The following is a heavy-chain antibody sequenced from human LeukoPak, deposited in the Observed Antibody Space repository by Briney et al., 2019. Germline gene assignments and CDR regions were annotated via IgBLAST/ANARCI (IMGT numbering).Heavy chain of an antibody. Sequence: GGTLRLSCAASGFTFSSYGMSWVRQAPGKGLEWVSAISGSGGSTYYADSVKGRFTISRDNSKNTLYLQMNSLRAEDTAVYYCVFSSGYYYFPPHDAFDIWGQGTMVTVSS. V-gene: IGHV3-23*01. D-gene: IGHD3-22*01. CDR1: GFTFSSYG. CDR3: VFSSGYYYFPPHDAFDI. CDR2: ISGSGGST. J-gene: IGHJ3*02.